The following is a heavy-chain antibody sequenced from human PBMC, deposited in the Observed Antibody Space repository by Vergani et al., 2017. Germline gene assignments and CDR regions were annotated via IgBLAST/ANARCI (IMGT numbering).Heavy chain of an antibody. J-gene: IGHJ4*02. D-gene: IGHD3-22*01. Sequence: QVQLQQWGAGLLKPSETLSLTCAVYGGSFSGYYWSWIRQPPGKGLEWIGEINHSGSTNYNPSLKSRVTISVDTSKNQFSLKLSSVTAADTAVYYCARGPGYYDSSGYCYPGRSPFGYWGQGTLVTVSS. V-gene: IGHV4-34*01. CDR3: ARGPGYYDSSGYCYPGRSPFGY. CDR2: INHSGST. CDR1: GGSFSGYY.